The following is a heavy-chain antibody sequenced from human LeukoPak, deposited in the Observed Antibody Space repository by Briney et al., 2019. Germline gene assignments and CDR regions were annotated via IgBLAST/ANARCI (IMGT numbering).Heavy chain of an antibody. CDR3: ARVKRYSGYDYPIDYYYYYMDV. J-gene: IGHJ6*03. CDR1: GGTFSSYT. CDR2: IIPILGIA. D-gene: IGHD5-12*01. V-gene: IGHV1-69*02. Sequence: SVKVSCXASGGTFSSYTISWVRQAPGQGLEWMERIIPILGIANYAQKFQGRVTITADKSTSTAYMELSSLRSEDTAVYYCARVKRYSGYDYPIDYYYYYMDVWGKGTTVTVSS.